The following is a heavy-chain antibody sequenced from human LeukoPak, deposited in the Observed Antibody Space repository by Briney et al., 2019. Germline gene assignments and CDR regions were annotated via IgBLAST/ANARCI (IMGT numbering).Heavy chain of an antibody. V-gene: IGHV3-30-3*01. J-gene: IGHJ4*02. Sequence: GRSLRLSCAASGFTFSDYAMHWVRHAPGKGLEWVAVISYDGSNKYYPDSVKGRFTISREDFKNILYLQMNGLRTEDTAIYYCASTRWYYYDSSGYPSDYWGQGTLVTVSS. CDR3: ASTRWYYYDSSGYPSDY. CDR2: ISYDGSNK. D-gene: IGHD3-22*01. CDR1: GFTFSDYA.